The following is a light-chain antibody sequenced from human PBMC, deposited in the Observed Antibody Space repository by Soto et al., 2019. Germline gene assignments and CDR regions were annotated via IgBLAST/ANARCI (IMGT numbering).Light chain of an antibody. CDR3: MQALQTPPWT. J-gene: IGKJ1*01. Sequence: DIVMTQSPLSLPVTPGEPASISCRSSQSLLHSNGYNYLDWYLQKPGQSPQLLIYLGSNRASGVPDRFSGSGSGTDFTLKISRVEAEDVGVHYCMQALQTPPWTFGQGTKVAIK. V-gene: IGKV2-28*01. CDR1: QSLLHSNGYNY. CDR2: LGS.